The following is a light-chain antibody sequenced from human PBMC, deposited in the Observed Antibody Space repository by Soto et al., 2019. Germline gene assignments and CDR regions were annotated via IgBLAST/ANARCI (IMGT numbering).Light chain of an antibody. CDR2: AAS. Sequence: EIVMTPSPATLSVSPGERATLSCRASQSVSSSLPGFQQKPGQAPRLLIYAASARAPGIAARLSGSGSGTEFTLTISSLQSEDFAVYYCLQHKSWPFTFGQGTKLELK. CDR1: QSVSSS. V-gene: IGKV3-15*01. CDR3: LQHKSWPFT. J-gene: IGKJ2*01.